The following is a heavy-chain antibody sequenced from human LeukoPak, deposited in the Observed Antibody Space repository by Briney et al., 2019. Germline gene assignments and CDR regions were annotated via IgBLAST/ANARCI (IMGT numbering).Heavy chain of an antibody. CDR2: IIPIFGTA. D-gene: IGHD1-26*01. J-gene: IGHJ4*02. Sequence: SVKVSCKASGGTFSSYAISWVRQAPGQGLEWMGGIIPIFGTANYAQKFQGRVTITADESTSTAYMELSSLRSEDTAVYYCARVPIVGAYFDYWGQGTLVTVSS. CDR1: GGTFSSYA. V-gene: IGHV1-69*13. CDR3: ARVPIVGAYFDY.